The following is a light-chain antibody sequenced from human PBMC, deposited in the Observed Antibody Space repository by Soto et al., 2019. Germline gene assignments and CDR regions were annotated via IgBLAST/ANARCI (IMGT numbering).Light chain of an antibody. CDR2: AAS. Sequence: DIQMTQSPSSLSASVGDRVTITCRASQSISSYLNWYQQKPGKAPKLLIYAASSLQSGVTARFSGSGSGTDFTLTMSRLQPEDFATYFFQQSYSTPWTVGQGTKVEIK. V-gene: IGKV1-39*01. CDR3: QQSYSTPWT. CDR1: QSISSY. J-gene: IGKJ1*01.